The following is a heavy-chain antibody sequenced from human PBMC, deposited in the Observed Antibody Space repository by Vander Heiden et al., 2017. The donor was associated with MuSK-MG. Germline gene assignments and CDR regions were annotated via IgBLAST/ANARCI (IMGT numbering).Heavy chain of an antibody. CDR1: GFTFSSYA. CDR3: ARDLTTVSTGEIDY. V-gene: IGHV3-30*04. Sequence: QVQLVESGGGVVQPGRSLRLSCAASGFTFSSYAMHWVRQAPGKGLEWVAVISYDGSNKYYADSVKGRFTISRDNSKNTLYLQMNSLRAEDTAVYYCARDLTTVSTGEIDYWGQGTLVTVSS. J-gene: IGHJ4*02. CDR2: ISYDGSNK. D-gene: IGHD4-17*01.